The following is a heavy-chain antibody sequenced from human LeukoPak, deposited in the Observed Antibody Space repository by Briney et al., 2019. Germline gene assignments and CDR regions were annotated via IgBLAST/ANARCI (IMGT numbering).Heavy chain of an antibody. CDR2: ISGSGGSS. CDR3: AQLSTRRGFGPLKP. J-gene: IGHJ5*02. Sequence: GGSLRLSCAVSGLTFSNFAMSWVRQTPEKGLHWVSTISGSGGSSYYADSVKGRFTISRDNSNNTLFLQMNSLRGADTAIYFCAQLSTRRGFGPLKPWGQGTLVTVSS. V-gene: IGHV3-23*01. CDR1: GLTFSNFA. D-gene: IGHD3-10*01.